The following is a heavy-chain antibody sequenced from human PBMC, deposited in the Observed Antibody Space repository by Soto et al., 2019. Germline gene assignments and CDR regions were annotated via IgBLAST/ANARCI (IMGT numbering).Heavy chain of an antibody. J-gene: IGHJ6*02. CDR1: GFSFRSHW. CDR3: AKDSPVAGRNNDYYGMDF. V-gene: IGHV3-7*03. CDR2: INQDGSET. D-gene: IGHD6-19*01. Sequence: GGSLRLSCAASGFSFRSHWMNWVRQVPGKGQEWAANINQDGSETHYVDSVKGRLTISRDNAKNSLYLQMKSPRAEDTALYYCAKDSPVAGRNNDYYGMDFWGQGTTVTVSS.